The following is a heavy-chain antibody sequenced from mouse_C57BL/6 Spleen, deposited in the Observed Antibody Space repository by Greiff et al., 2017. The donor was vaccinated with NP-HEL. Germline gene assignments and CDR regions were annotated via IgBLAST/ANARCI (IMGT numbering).Heavy chain of an antibody. CDR2: INPGSGGT. Sequence: VQLQQSGAELVRPGTSVKVSCKASGYAFTNYLIEWVKQRPGQGLEWIGVINPGSGGTNYNEKFKGKATLTADKSSSTAYMQLSSLTSEDSAVYFCARFDSNYPYYAMDDWGQGTSVTVSS. CDR3: ARFDSNYPYYAMDD. CDR1: GYAFTNYL. D-gene: IGHD2-5*01. J-gene: IGHJ4*01. V-gene: IGHV1-54*01.